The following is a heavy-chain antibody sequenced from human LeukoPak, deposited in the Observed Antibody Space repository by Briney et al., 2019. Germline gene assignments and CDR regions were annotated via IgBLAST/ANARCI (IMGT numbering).Heavy chain of an antibody. D-gene: IGHD6-6*01. CDR3: AVGYSSSSGYYYYYMDV. J-gene: IGHJ6*03. Sequence: ASVKVSCKASGYTFTGYYMHWVRQAPGQGLEWMGWINPNSGGTNYAQKFQGRVTMTRDTSISAAYMELSRLRSDDTAVYYCAVGYSSSSGYYYYYMDVWGKGTTVTVSS. V-gene: IGHV1-2*02. CDR2: INPNSGGT. CDR1: GYTFTGYY.